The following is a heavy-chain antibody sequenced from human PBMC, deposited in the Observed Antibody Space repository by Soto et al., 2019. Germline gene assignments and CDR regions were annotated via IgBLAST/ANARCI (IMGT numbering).Heavy chain of an antibody. CDR1: GGTFSSYT. Sequence: QVQLVQSGAEVKKPGSSVKVSCKASGGTFSSYTISWVRQAPGQVLEWMGRIIPILGIANYAQKFQGRVTITADKSTSTAYMELSSLRSEDTAVYYCARDPQYSSSWYGSPYFDYWGQGTLVTVSS. CDR2: IIPILGIA. CDR3: ARDPQYSSSWYGSPYFDY. J-gene: IGHJ4*02. V-gene: IGHV1-69*08. D-gene: IGHD6-13*01.